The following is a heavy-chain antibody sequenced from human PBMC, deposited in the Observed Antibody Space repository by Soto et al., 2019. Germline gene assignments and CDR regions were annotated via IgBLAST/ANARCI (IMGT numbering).Heavy chain of an antibody. D-gene: IGHD5-12*01. CDR3: ARGHGVATTMGWFDP. J-gene: IGHJ5*02. V-gene: IGHV3-33*01. Sequence: GGSLRLSCAASGFTFSSYGIHWVRQAPGKGLEWVAVIYYDGSNKYYADSVKGRFTISRDNSKNTLYLQMTSLRADDTAVYYCARGHGVATTMGWFDPWGPGTLVTVSS. CDR1: GFTFSSYG. CDR2: IYYDGSNK.